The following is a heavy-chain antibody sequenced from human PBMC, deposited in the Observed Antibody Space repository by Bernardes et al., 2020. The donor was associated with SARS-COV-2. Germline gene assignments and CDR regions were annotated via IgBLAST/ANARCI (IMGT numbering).Heavy chain of an antibody. CDR2: IYHSGST. CDR1: GYSISSGYY. Sequence: SETLSLTCAVSGYSISSGYYWGWIRQPPGKGLEWIGSIYHSGSTYYNPSLKSRVTISVDTSKNQFSLKLSSVTAADTAVYYCARDRPYDFWSGHAGWFDPWGQGTLVTVSS. CDR3: ARDRPYDFWSGHAGWFDP. J-gene: IGHJ5*02. V-gene: IGHV4-38-2*02. D-gene: IGHD3-3*01.